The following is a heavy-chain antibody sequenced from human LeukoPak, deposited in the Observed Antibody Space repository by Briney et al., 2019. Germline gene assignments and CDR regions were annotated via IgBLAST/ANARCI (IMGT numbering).Heavy chain of an antibody. CDR2: IPYDGSSK. V-gene: IGHV3-30*09. Sequence: GESLRLSCAASGFTFSNYAILWVRQAPGKGLEWVAVIPYDGSSKNFADSVKGRFAISRDNSKNTLYLQMNSLRVEDTAVYYWASPSHPKTNGWYYFFGMDGGGQGTTATVSS. CDR3: ASPSHPKTNGWYYFFGMDG. J-gene: IGHJ6*02. D-gene: IGHD6-19*01. CDR1: GFTFSNYA.